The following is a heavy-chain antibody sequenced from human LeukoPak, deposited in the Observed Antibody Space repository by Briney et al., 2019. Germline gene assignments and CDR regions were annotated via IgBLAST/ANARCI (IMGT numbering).Heavy chain of an antibody. CDR3: ARLYSSSWYRTGDY. V-gene: IGHV4-61*02. CDR2: IYTSGST. CDR1: GGSISSGSYY. D-gene: IGHD6-13*01. Sequence: TLSLTCTVSGGSISSGSYYWSWIRQPAGKGLEWIGRIYTSGSTNYNPSLKSRVTISVDTSKNQFSLKLSSVTAADTAVYYCARLYSSSWYRTGDYWGQGTLVTVSS. J-gene: IGHJ4*02.